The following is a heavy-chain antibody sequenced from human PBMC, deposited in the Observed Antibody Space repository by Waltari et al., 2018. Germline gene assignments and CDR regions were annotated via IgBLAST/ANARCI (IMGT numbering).Heavy chain of an antibody. D-gene: IGHD4-17*01. Sequence: EVQLVESGGGLLQRGGSLRLSCAGSGFDVSSSYMNWVRQAPGKGLEWVSGIHICGNTYYADSVKGRFTISRDNSKNTLYLQMNSLRAEDTAVYYCAKDRSYGHSLANWGQGTLVTVSS. J-gene: IGHJ4*02. V-gene: IGHV3-53*01. CDR2: IHICGNT. CDR1: GFDVSSSY. CDR3: AKDRSYGHSLAN.